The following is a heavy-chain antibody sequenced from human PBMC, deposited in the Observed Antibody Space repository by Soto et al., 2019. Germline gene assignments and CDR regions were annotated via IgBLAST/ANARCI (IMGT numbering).Heavy chain of an antibody. CDR3: ARDLRYYDSSGYLDY. CDR1: GFTFSDYY. D-gene: IGHD3-22*01. CDR2: ISSSSSYT. V-gene: IGHV3-11*05. Sequence: GGSLRLSCAASGFTFSDYYMSWIRQAPGKGREWVSYISSSSSYTNYADSVKGRFTISRDNAKNSLYLQMNSLRAEDTAVYYCARDLRYYDSSGYLDYWGQGTLVTVSS. J-gene: IGHJ4*02.